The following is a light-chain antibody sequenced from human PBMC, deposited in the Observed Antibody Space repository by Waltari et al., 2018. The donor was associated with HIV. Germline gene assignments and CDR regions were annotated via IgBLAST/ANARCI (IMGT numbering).Light chain of an antibody. J-gene: IGLJ2*01. CDR3: QAWYHSDDPIF. CDR1: NIGTKS. V-gene: IGLV3-21*02. CDR2: HDN. Sequence: YVLTQPPSASAAPGPPATITCGGDNIGTKSGEGYQQRPGQAPVLVVYHDNNRPSGVPDRFSGSNSGDTATLTISRVEAGDEADYYCQAWYHSDDPIFFGGGTQLTVL.